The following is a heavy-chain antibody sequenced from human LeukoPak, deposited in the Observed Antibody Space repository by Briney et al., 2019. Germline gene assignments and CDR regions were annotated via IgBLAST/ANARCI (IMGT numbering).Heavy chain of an antibody. CDR1: GGSISSGDYY. V-gene: IGHV4-30-4*01. Sequence: KSSETLSLTCTVSGGSISSGDYYWSWIRQPPGKGLEWIGYIYYSGSTYYNPSLKSRVTISVDTSKNQFSLKLSSVTAADTAVYYCAREEYCSSTSCYIAWGQEPWSPSPQ. CDR2: IYYSGST. J-gene: IGHJ5*01. CDR3: AREEYCSSTSCYIA. D-gene: IGHD2-2*02.